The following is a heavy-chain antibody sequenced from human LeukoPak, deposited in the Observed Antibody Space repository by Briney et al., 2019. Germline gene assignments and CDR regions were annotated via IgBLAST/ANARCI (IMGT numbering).Heavy chain of an antibody. CDR1: GVSFSGYY. D-gene: IGHD4-17*01. CDR3: ARGGATTVTTSYYYYGMDV. J-gene: IGHJ6*04. Sequence: PSETLSLTCAVYGVSFSGYYWSWVRQPPGKGLEWVGEINHSGSTNYNPSLKSRVTISVDTSKNQFSLKLSSVTAADTAVYYCARGGATTVTTSYYYYGMDVWGKGTTVTVSS. CDR2: INHSGST. V-gene: IGHV4-34*01.